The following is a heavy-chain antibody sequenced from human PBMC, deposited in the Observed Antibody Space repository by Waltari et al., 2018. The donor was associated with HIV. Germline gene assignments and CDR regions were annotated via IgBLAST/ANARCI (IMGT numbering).Heavy chain of an antibody. CDR2: IKQDGGEK. D-gene: IGHD2-2*01. Sequence: EVQLVASWGGLVQPGESLRLSCATSGFTFSNYWMSWVRQARGKGVEWVANIKQDGGEKYYVDRVKGRFTMSRDNAKNSLYLQMNSLRAEDTAVYYCARVYSSTSGRALDYWGRGTLVTVSS. V-gene: IGHV3-7*01. J-gene: IGHJ4*02. CDR1: GFTFSNYW. CDR3: ARVYSSTSGRALDY.